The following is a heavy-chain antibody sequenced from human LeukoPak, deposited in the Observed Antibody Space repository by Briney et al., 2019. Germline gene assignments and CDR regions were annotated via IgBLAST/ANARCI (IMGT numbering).Heavy chain of an antibody. CDR3: AGEIFGSGSYPDF. V-gene: IGHV3-33*01. CDR1: GFAFNTYA. J-gene: IGHJ4*02. CDR2: IWHDGSHK. D-gene: IGHD3-10*01. Sequence: GRSLRLSCAAYGFAFNTYAMHWVRQPPGQGLEWVALIWHDGSHKFYSNSVRGQFTISRDNSKNTVSLQMNNLRPEDTAVYYCAGEIFGSGSYPDFWGQGTLVTVSS.